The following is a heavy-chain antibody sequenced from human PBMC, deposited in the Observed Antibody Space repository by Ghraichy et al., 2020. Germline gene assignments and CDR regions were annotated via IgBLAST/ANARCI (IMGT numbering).Heavy chain of an antibody. CDR2: INHSGSI. D-gene: IGHD4-17*01. Sequence: SQTLSLTCAVYGGSFSSYYWNWIHQPPGKGLEWIGEINHSGSINYNPSLKSRVTISVDTSKNQFSLKLNSVTAADTAVYYCARAAYDYGDYEFVGGDIIMGATPPHGMDVWGQGTTVTVSS. CDR3: ARAAYDYGDYEFVGGDIIMGATPPHGMDV. CDR1: GGSFSSYY. J-gene: IGHJ6*02. V-gene: IGHV4-34*01.